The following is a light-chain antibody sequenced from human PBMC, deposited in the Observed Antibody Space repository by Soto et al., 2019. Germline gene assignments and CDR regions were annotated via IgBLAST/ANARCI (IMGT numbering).Light chain of an antibody. CDR1: QTISSP. V-gene: IGKV1-39*01. Sequence: DIQMTQSPSSLSASVGDRVTITCRASQTISSPLSWYQQKPGKVPKLLIYATSRLQSGVPSRFSGSRSGTDFTLTISSLQPEDFATYYCQHSYSTPAFGQGTRREIK. CDR3: QHSYSTPA. CDR2: ATS. J-gene: IGKJ5*01.